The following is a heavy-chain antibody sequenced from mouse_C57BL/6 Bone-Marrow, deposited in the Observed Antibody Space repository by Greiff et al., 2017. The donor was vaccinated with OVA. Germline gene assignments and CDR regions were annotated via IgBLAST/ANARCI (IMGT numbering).Heavy chain of an antibody. V-gene: IGHV2-9*01. CDR3: AKQGSYGTFAY. D-gene: IGHD2-1*01. CDR1: GFSLTSYG. J-gene: IGHJ3*01. CDR2: IWGGGST. Sequence: QVQLQESGPGLVAPSQSLSITCTVSGFSLTSYGVDWVRQPPGKGLEWMGVIWGGGSTYYTSDLMSRLSISKDKSKSQVFLKMNSLQTDDTAMYDCAKQGSYGTFAYWGQGTLVTVSA.